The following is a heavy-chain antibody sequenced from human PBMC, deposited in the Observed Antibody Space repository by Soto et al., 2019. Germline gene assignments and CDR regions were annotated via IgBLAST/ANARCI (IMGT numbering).Heavy chain of an antibody. CDR1: GGTFSSYT. D-gene: IGHD5-12*01. CDR3: ARDLANGYNHYWYFDL. Sequence: QVQLVQSGAEVKKPGSSVKVSCKASGGTFSSYTISWVRQAPGQGLEWMGRIIPILGIANYAQKFQGRVTITADKXTIXAYMELSSLRSEDTAVYYCARDLANGYNHYWYFDLWGRGTLVTVSS. CDR2: IIPILGIA. V-gene: IGHV1-69*08. J-gene: IGHJ2*01.